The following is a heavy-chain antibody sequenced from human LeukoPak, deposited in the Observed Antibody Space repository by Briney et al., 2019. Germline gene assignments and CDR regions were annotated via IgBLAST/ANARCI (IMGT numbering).Heavy chain of an antibody. Sequence: SETLSLTCSVSGGSINSRSYSWTWIRQPPGKDLEWIGSINYRGNTYFNPSLKSRVSMSVDTSTNQFSLKLSSVTAADTAVYYCARASYYYGSGSGPRFDPWGQGTLVTVSS. CDR1: GGSINSRSYS. CDR3: ARASYYYGSGSGPRFDP. J-gene: IGHJ5*02. CDR2: INYRGNT. V-gene: IGHV4-39*07. D-gene: IGHD3-10*01.